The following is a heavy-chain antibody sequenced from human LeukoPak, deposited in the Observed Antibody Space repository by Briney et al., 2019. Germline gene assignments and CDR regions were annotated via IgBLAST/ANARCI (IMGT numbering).Heavy chain of an antibody. CDR3: AKDRAVGAEGGYFQH. Sequence: GGSLRLSCAASGFTVSSNYMSWVRQAPGKGLEWVSVIYSGGSTYYADSVKGRFTISRDNSKNTLYLQMNSLRAEDTAVYYCAKDRAVGAEGGYFQHWGQGTLVTVSS. D-gene: IGHD1-26*01. CDR1: GFTVSSNY. J-gene: IGHJ1*01. V-gene: IGHV3-53*01. CDR2: IYSGGST.